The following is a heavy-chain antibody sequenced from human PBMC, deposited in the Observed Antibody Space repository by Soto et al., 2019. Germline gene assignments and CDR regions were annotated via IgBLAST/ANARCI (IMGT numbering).Heavy chain of an antibody. J-gene: IGHJ6*02. CDR1: GYTFTGYY. Sequence: GASVKVSCKASGYTFTGYYRHWVRQAPGQGLEWMGWINPNSGGTNYAQKFQGRVTMTRDTSISTAYMELSRLRSDDTAVYYCARESLNWNYVGYYYSYGMDVLGQGTMVTVSS. CDR2: INPNSGGT. CDR3: ARESLNWNYVGYYYSYGMDV. V-gene: IGHV1-2*02. D-gene: IGHD1-7*01.